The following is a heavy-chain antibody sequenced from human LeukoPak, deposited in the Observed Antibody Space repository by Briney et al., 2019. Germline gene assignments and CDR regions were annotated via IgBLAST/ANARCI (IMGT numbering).Heavy chain of an antibody. CDR1: GFTFSSYG. J-gene: IGHJ4*02. V-gene: IGHV3-30*02. Sequence: GGSLRLSCAASGFTFSSYGMHWVRQTPDKGLEWVAFIRYDGSNKYYAESVKGRFTISRDNSKHTLYLQMNNLRADDTGVYYALGTSNSFDYWGQGTLVTVSS. CDR3: LGTSNSFDY. CDR2: IRYDGSNK. D-gene: IGHD1-7*01.